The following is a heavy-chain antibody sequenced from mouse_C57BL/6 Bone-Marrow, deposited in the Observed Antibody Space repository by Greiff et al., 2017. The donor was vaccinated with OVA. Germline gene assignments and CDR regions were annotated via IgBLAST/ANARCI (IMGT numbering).Heavy chain of an antibody. V-gene: IGHV2-9*01. CDR2: IWGGGST. Sequence: VKVVESGPGLVAPSQSLSITCTVSGFSLTSYGVDWVRQPPGKGLEWLGVIWGGGSTNYNSALMSRLSISKDNSRSKVILKMNSLHTDDTAMYYCAKRTGTDWYFDVWGTGTKVNVSS. D-gene: IGHD4-1*01. J-gene: IGHJ1*03. CDR1: GFSLTSYG. CDR3: AKRTGTDWYFDV.